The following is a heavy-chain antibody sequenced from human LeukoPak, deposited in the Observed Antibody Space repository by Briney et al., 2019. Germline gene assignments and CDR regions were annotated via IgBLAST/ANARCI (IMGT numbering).Heavy chain of an antibody. Sequence: GGSLRLSCVASGFTFSSYAMSWVRQAPGQGLEWVSAISGSGDSTYYADSVKGRFTVSRDNSKNTLYLQMNSLRAEDTAVYFCAKDASYSSSSYFDYWGQGPLVSVSS. CDR1: GFTFSSYA. J-gene: IGHJ4*02. CDR2: ISGSGDST. D-gene: IGHD6-6*01. CDR3: AKDASYSSSSYFDY. V-gene: IGHV3-23*01.